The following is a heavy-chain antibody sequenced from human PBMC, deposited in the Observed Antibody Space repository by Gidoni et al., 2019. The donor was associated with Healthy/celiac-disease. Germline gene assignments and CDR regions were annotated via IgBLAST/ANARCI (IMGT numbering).Heavy chain of an antibody. CDR3: AKGDTAMVYEGGWFDP. CDR1: GFTFSSYA. Sequence: EVQLLESGGGLVQPGGSLRLSCAASGFTFSSYAMSWVRQAPGKGLEWVSAMSGSGGSTYYADSVKGRFTISRDNSKNTLYLQMNSLRAEDTAVYYCAKGDTAMVYEGGWFDPWGQGTLVTVSS. V-gene: IGHV3-23*01. CDR2: MSGSGGST. D-gene: IGHD5-18*01. J-gene: IGHJ5*02.